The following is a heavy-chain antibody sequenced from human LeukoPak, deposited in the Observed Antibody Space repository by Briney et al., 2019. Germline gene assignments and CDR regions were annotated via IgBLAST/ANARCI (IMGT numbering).Heavy chain of an antibody. V-gene: IGHV1-3*01. J-gene: IGHJ5*02. CDR1: GYTFTSYA. CDR2: INAGNGNT. CDR3: ARDRDRSTMVRGISHWFDP. D-gene: IGHD3-10*01. Sequence: ASVKVSCKASGYTFTSYAMHWVRQAPGQRLEWMGWINAGNGNTKYSQKFRGRVTITRDTSASTAYMELSSLRSEDTAVYYCARDRDRSTMVRGISHWFDPWGQGTLVTVSS.